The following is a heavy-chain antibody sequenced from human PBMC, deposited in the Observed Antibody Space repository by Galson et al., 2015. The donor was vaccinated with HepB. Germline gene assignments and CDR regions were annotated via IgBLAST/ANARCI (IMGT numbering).Heavy chain of an antibody. Sequence: SLRLSCAASGFTLNEYYMTWIRQAPGKGLEWISYSSSSGNYTSYGDSVKGRFTVSRDNAERSLYLEMNSLRADDTAVYFCARGGGRWAIVGFTNYFDTWGQGTLVTVSS. CDR2: SSSSGNYT. J-gene: IGHJ4*02. D-gene: IGHD1-26*01. CDR1: GFTLNEYY. V-gene: IGHV3-11*05. CDR3: ARGGGRWAIVGFTNYFDT.